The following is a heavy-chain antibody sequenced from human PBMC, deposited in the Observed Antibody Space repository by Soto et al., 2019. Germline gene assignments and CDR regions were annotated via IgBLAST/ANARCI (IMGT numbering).Heavy chain of an antibody. CDR3: ARDPSCLHTPKGGYFDY. V-gene: IGHV1-3*01. J-gene: IGHJ4*02. D-gene: IGHD2-15*01. Sequence: ASVKVSCKASGYTFTSYAMHWVRQAPGQRLEWMGWINAGNGNTKYSQKFQGRVTITTDTSASTAYMELSSLRSEDTAVYYCARDPSCLHTPKGGYFDYWGQGTLVTVSS. CDR2: INAGNGNT. CDR1: GYTFTSYA.